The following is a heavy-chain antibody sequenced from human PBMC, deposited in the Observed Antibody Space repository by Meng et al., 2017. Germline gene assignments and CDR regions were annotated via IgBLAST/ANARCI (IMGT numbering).Heavy chain of an antibody. D-gene: IGHD6-13*01. CDR2: IDPNSGAT. CDR3: ARDEDISAAGKLFGDY. CDR1: GYSFTAYY. Sequence: QVKLGQAVAEVKRPGASLKVSCKPSGYSFTAYYIHWLRQAPGQGLEWMGRIDPNSGATEYAHKFHGRVTVTGETSISTAYMELRRLTSDDTAVYYCARDEDISAAGKLFGDYWGQGTLVTVSS. V-gene: IGHV1-2*06. J-gene: IGHJ4*02.